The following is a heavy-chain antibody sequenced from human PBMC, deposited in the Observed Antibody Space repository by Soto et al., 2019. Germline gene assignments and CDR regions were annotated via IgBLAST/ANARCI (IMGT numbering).Heavy chain of an antibody. D-gene: IGHD1-26*01. J-gene: IGHJ6*02. V-gene: IGHV3-30*18. CDR2: ISYDGSNK. CDR3: AKDREVGATYYYYYYGMDV. CDR1: GFTFSSYG. Sequence: GGSLRLSCAASGFTFSSYGMHWVRQAPGKGLEWVAVISYDGSNKYYADSVKGRFTISRDNSKNTLYLQMNSLRAEDTAVYYCAKDREVGATYYYYYYGMDVGGQGTTVTVSS.